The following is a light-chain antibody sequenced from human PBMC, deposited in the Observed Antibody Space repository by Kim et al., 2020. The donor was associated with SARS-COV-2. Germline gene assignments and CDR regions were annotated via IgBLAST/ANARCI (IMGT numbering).Light chain of an antibody. Sequence: ETVMTQSPATLSVSPGERATLSCRASQSVNSNLAWYQQKPGQAPRLVIYGASTRATGIPARFSGSGSGTDFTLTVSSLQSEDFAVYYCQQYIRWPLTFGGGTKVDIK. CDR3: QQYIRWPLT. J-gene: IGKJ4*01. CDR2: GAS. V-gene: IGKV3-15*01. CDR1: QSVNSN.